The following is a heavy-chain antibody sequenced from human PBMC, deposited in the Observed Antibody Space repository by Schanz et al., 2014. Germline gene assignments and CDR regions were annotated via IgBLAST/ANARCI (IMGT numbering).Heavy chain of an antibody. CDR1: GYIFGSHG. CDR3: ARVHIATYHYNSPGAFDI. Sequence: QLMQSGSEVRKPGASVKVSCKASGYIFGSHGMTWVRQAPGQGPELMGWINAHTGNTQYAQKLHGRVNMTRDTVTTTVHLELTRLRTDDTAIYYCARVHIATYHYNSPGAFDIWGQGTRVTVSS. D-gene: IGHD3-10*01. CDR2: INAHTGNT. J-gene: IGHJ3*02. V-gene: IGHV1-18*01.